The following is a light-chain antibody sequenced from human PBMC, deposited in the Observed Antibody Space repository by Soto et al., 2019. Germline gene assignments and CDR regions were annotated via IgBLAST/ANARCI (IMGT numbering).Light chain of an antibody. CDR2: EAT. CDR1: SSDIGSYDL. CDR3: CSYAGSSTYV. Sequence: QSALTQPASVSGSPGQSISIACTGTSSDIGSYDLVSWYQQLPGRAPKLMIYEATKRPSGISHRFSGSKSGNTASLTISGLQAEDEADYYCCSYAGSSTYVFGTGTKVNVL. V-gene: IGLV2-23*01. J-gene: IGLJ1*01.